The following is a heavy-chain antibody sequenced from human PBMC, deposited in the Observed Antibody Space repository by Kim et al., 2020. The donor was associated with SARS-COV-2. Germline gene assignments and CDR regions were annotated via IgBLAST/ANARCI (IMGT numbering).Heavy chain of an antibody. Sequence: SETLSLTCTVSGGSISSYYWSWIRQSPGKGLEWIGYINYSGSTNYNPSLKSRVTISVDTSKNQFSLKVRSVTAADTAVYYCVRYSTTWNRFDPWGQGTL. CDR2: INYSGST. J-gene: IGHJ5*02. D-gene: IGHD2-2*01. CDR1: GGSISSYY. V-gene: IGHV4-59*08. CDR3: VRYSTTWNRFDP.